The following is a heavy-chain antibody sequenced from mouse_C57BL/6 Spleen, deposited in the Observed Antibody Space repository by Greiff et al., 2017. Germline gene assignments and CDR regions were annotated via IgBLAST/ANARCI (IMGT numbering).Heavy chain of an antibody. CDR3: TDYYGSSPFAY. J-gene: IGHJ3*01. Sequence: VQLQQSGAELVRPGASVKLSCTASGFNIKDDYMHWVKQRPEQGLEWIGWIDPENGDTEYASKFQGKATITADTSSNTAYLQRSSLTSEDTAVYYCTDYYGSSPFAYWGQGTLVTVSA. D-gene: IGHD1-1*01. CDR1: GFNIKDDY. CDR2: IDPENGDT. V-gene: IGHV14-4*01.